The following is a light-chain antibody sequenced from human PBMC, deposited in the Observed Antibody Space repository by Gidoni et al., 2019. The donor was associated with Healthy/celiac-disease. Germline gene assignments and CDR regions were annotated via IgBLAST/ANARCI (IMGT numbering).Light chain of an antibody. J-gene: IGKJ1*01. V-gene: IGKV2-24*01. CDR2: KIS. Sequence: DIVMTQTPLSSPVTLGQPASISCRSSQSLVHSDGNNYLSWLQQRPGQPPRLLIYKISTRFSGVPDRFSGSGAGTDFTLKISRVEAEDVGVYYCMQATQFPRTFGQGTKVEIK. CDR1: QSLVHSDGNNY. CDR3: MQATQFPRT.